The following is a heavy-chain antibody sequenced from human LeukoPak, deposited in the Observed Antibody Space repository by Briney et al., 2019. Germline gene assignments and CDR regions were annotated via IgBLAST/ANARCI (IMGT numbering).Heavy chain of an antibody. CDR3: ARDLSSWTPGY. CDR2: IWSDGSNK. D-gene: IGHD6-13*01. CDR1: GFSFSNYG. V-gene: IGHV3-33*08. J-gene: IGHJ4*02. Sequence: PGRSLRLSCAASGFSFSNYGMHWVRQAPGKGLEWVAVIWSDGSNKDYADSVKGRFTISRDESKNTLYLQMNSLRAEDTALYYCARDLSSWTPGYWGQGTLVTVSS.